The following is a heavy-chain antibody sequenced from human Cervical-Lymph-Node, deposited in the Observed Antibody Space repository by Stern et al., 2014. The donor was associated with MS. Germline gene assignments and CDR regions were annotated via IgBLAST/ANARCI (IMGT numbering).Heavy chain of an antibody. V-gene: IGHV1-69*01. J-gene: IGHJ4*02. CDR3: ARAAYSTSSYNY. CDR2: IIPIFGTA. D-gene: IGHD6-6*01. Sequence: VHLVESGAEVKKPGSSVKVSCKASGGTFNTNVISWVRQAPGQGLEWMGGIIPIFGTALYAQKSQGRVTITANESTRAVYMELSSLRSEDTAVYYCARAAYSTSSYNYWGQGTLVIVSS. CDR1: GGTFNTNV.